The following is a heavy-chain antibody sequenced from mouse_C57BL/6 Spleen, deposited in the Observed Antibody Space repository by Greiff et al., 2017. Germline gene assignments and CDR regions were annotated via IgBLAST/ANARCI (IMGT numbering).Heavy chain of an antibody. Sequence: QLQLKQSVPGLLQPSQSLSITCTVSGFSLTSYGVHWVRQSPGKGLEWLGVIWSGGSTDYNAAFISRLSISKDNSKSQVFFKMNSLQADDTAIYYCARKGEIYYEYDGSFAYWGQGTLVTVSA. CDR1: GFSLTSYG. CDR2: IWSGGST. D-gene: IGHD2-4*01. CDR3: ARKGEIYYEYDGSFAY. J-gene: IGHJ3*01. V-gene: IGHV2-2*01.